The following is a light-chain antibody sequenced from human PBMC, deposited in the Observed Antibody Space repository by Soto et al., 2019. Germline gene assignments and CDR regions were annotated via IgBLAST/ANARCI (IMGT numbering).Light chain of an antibody. CDR1: QTISSW. Sequence: DIQMTQSPSTLSGSVGDRVTITCRASQTISSWLAWYQQKPGKAPKLLIYKASTLKSGVPARFSGSGPGTEFILTISSLQPDDFATYYCQHYNSYSEAFGQGTKGDIK. CDR3: QHYNSYSEA. J-gene: IGKJ1*01. CDR2: KAS. V-gene: IGKV1-5*03.